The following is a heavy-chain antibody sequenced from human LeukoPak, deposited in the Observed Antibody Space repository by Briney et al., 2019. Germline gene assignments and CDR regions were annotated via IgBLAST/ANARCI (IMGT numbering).Heavy chain of an antibody. CDR1: GFTAGNNR. CDR2: VYGGGNT. Sequence: GGSLRLSCAASGFTAGNNRMSWVRQAPGKGLEWVSTVYGGGNTAYADSVKGRFTISRDNSKNTLYLQMNSLRAEDTAVYYCARALTITIFGVPQAYGMDVWGQGTTVTVSS. V-gene: IGHV3-53*01. CDR3: ARALTITIFGVPQAYGMDV. J-gene: IGHJ6*02. D-gene: IGHD3-3*01.